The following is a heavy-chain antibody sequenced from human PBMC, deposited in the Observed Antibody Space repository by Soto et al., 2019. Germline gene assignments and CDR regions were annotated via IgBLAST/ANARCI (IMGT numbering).Heavy chain of an antibody. Sequence: PSETLSLTCTVSGGSISSSSYYWGWIRQPPGKGLEWIGYIYYSGSTNYNPSLKSRVTISVDTSKNQFSLKLSSVTAADTAVYYCAHGGLLNWFDPWGQGTLVTVSS. D-gene: IGHD3-16*01. CDR2: IYYSGST. CDR1: GGSISSSSYY. CDR3: AHGGLLNWFDP. J-gene: IGHJ5*02. V-gene: IGHV4-61*05.